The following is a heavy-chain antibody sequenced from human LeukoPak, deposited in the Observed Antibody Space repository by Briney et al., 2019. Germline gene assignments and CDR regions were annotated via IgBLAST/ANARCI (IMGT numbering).Heavy chain of an antibody. CDR1: GFIFSNYG. CDR3: AKERGYREYDLDY. D-gene: IGHD5-12*01. J-gene: IGHJ4*02. Sequence: GGSLRHSCAASGFIFSNYGMNWVRQAPGKGLEWVSAISPNGDSTAYSDSVKGRFTISRDNPKNTLYLQMNSLRAEDTALYYCAKERGYREYDLDYWGQGTLVTVSS. V-gene: IGHV3-23*01. CDR2: ISPNGDST.